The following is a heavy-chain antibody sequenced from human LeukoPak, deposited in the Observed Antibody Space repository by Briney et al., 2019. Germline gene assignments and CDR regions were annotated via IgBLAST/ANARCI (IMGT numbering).Heavy chain of an antibody. D-gene: IGHD3-22*01. Sequence: SETLSLTCAVYGGSFSGYYWSWIRQPPGKGLEWIGEINHSGSTNYNPSLKSRVTISVDTSKNQFSLKLSSVTAADTAVYYCARHARYYYDHEMLDAFDIWGQGTMVTVSS. CDR3: ARHARYYYDHEMLDAFDI. V-gene: IGHV4-34*01. J-gene: IGHJ3*02. CDR2: INHSGST. CDR1: GGSFSGYY.